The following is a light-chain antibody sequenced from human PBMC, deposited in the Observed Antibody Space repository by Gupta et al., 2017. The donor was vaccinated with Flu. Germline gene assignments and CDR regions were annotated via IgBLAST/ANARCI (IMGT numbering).Light chain of an antibody. V-gene: IGLV2-11*01. Sequence: QSFTVSCTGTGNNVNYDYVSWYQHHPGTAPKLLIYAVTYRPSGVPDRFSGSKSGNTASLTIYGLQAEDEADYYCSAYAGGSTFVFGGGTKLTVL. CDR2: AVT. J-gene: IGLJ2*01. CDR3: SAYAGGSTFV. CDR1: GNNVNYDY.